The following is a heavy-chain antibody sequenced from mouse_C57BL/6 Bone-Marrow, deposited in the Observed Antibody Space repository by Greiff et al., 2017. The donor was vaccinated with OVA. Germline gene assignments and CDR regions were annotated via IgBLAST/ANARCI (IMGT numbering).Heavy chain of an antibody. CDR2: ISDGGSYT. V-gene: IGHV5-4*01. Sequence: EVKLVESGGGLVKPGGSLKLSCAASGFTFSSYAMSWVRQTPEKRLEWVATISDGGSYTYYPDNVKGRFTISRDNAKNNLYLQMSHLKSEDTAMYYCARDGTAQATYWGQGTLVTVSA. CDR1: GFTFSSYA. CDR3: ARDGTAQATY. J-gene: IGHJ3*01. D-gene: IGHD3-2*02.